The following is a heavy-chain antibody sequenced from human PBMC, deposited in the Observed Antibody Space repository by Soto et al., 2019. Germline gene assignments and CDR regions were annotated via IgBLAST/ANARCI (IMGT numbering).Heavy chain of an antibody. CDR3: EREEPSGAGAYDY. J-gene: IGHJ4*02. Sequence: QVQLVESGGGVGQRGSSLRLYCEASGFTFSSYAMHWVRQAPGKGLEWVAVISYDGSNKYYADSVKGRFTISRDNSKNTLYLQMNSLRAEDTAVYYCEREEPSGAGAYDYWGQGTLVTVSS. CDR1: GFTFSSYA. V-gene: IGHV3-30-3*01. D-gene: IGHD1-26*01. CDR2: ISYDGSNK.